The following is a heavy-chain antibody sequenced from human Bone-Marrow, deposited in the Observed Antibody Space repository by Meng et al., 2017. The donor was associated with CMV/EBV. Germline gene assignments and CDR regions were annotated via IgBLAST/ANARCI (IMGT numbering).Heavy chain of an antibody. J-gene: IGHJ4*02. CDR1: GYTFTGYY. Sequence: ASVKVSCKASGYTFTGYYMHWVRQAPGQGLEWMGWINPNSGNTNYAQKFQGRVTMTRVTSISTAYMELSRLRSDDTAVYYCARSGMVVVPAAHWGQGTLVTVSS. CDR2: INPNSGNT. V-gene: IGHV1-2*02. CDR3: ARSGMVVVPAAH. D-gene: IGHD2-2*01.